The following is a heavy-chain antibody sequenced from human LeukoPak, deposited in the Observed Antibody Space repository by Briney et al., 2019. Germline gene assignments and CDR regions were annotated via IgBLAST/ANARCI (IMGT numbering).Heavy chain of an antibody. V-gene: IGHV1-18*01. CDR2: ISAYNGNT. CDR1: GYTFTSYG. D-gene: IGHD3-22*01. Sequence: GASVKVSCKASGYTFTSYGISWVRQAPGQGLEWMGWISAYNGNTNYAQKLQGRVTMTTDTSTSTAYMELRSLRSDDTAVYYCARGVRYYYDSSGYYQYDYWGQGTLVTVSS. CDR3: ARGVRYYYDSSGYYQYDY. J-gene: IGHJ4*02.